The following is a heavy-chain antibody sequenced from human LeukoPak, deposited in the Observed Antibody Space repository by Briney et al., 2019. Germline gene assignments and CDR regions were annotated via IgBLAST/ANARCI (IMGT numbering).Heavy chain of an antibody. D-gene: IGHD6-6*01. J-gene: IGHJ6*03. Sequence: GRSLRLSCAASGFTFDDYTMHWVRQAPGKGLEWVSLISWDGGSTYYADSVKGRFTISRDNSKNSLYLQMNSLRTEDTALYYCAKDGGGVYSSSSRRVTYYYYYYMDVWGKGTTVTVSS. CDR2: ISWDGGST. V-gene: IGHV3-43*01. CDR3: AKDGGGVYSSSSRRVTYYYYYYMDV. CDR1: GFTFDDYT.